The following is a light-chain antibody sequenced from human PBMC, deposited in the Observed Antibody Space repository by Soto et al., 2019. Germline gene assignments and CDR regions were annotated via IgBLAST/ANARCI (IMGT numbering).Light chain of an antibody. V-gene: IGLV1-44*01. CDR1: RSNIGSNT. J-gene: IGLJ2*01. CDR2: NTN. Sequence: QYALTQPPSASGTPGQRVTISCSGSRSNIGSNTVNWYQQLPGTAPRLLIYNTNQRPSGVPDRFSGSKSGTSASLAISGLQSEDEADYHCAAWDDSLTGPVFGGGTKLTVL. CDR3: AAWDDSLTGPV.